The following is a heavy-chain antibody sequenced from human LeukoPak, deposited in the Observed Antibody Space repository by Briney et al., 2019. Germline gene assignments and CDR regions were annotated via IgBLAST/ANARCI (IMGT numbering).Heavy chain of an antibody. D-gene: IGHD6-13*01. Sequence: GESLKISCKGSGYSFTSYWIGWVRQMAGKGLEWMGIIYPGDSDTRYSPSFQGQVTISADKSISTAYLQWSSLKASDTAMYYCASIAAAGSYYFDYWGQGTLVTVSS. CDR3: ASIAAAGSYYFDY. CDR1: GYSFTSYW. J-gene: IGHJ4*02. V-gene: IGHV5-51*01. CDR2: IYPGDSDT.